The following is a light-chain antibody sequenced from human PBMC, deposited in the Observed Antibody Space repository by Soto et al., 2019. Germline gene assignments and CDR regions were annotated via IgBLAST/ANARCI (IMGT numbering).Light chain of an antibody. CDR1: QSISNY. V-gene: IGKV1-39*01. Sequence: DIQMTQSPSSLSASVGDRVTITCRASQSISNYLDWYQVKPGKAPKLLIYAASILQSGVPSRFSGSGSGTDFNLTISSLQAEDFATYYCHQNYNVPPWTFGQGTKVEIK. CDR2: AAS. CDR3: HQNYNVPPWT. J-gene: IGKJ1*01.